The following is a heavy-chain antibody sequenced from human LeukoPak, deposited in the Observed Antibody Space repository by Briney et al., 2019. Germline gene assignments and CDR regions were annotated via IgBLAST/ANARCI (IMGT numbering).Heavy chain of an antibody. D-gene: IGHD6-6*01. CDR1: GFTFSSYA. Sequence: GGSLRLSCAASGFTFSSYAMHWVRQAPGKGLEWVAVISYDGSNKYYADSVKGRFTISRDNSKNTLYLQMNSLRAEDTAVYYCARGVVLAPWGQGTLVTVSS. J-gene: IGHJ5*02. CDR3: ARGVVLAP. V-gene: IGHV3-30-3*01. CDR2: ISYDGSNK.